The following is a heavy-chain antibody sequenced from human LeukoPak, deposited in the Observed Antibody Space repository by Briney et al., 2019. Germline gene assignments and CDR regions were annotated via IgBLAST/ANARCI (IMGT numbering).Heavy chain of an antibody. D-gene: IGHD3-9*01. Sequence: GGSLRLSCAASGFTFSSYGMSWVRQAPGKGLDWVSAISGSGGRTDYTDSEKGRFTISRDNSKNTLYLQMNSLRAEDTAVYYCAKDPLLVYDILTGNDQRFDYWGQGTLVTVSS. V-gene: IGHV3-23*01. CDR1: GFTFSSYG. J-gene: IGHJ4*02. CDR2: ISGSGGRT. CDR3: AKDPLLVYDILTGNDQRFDY.